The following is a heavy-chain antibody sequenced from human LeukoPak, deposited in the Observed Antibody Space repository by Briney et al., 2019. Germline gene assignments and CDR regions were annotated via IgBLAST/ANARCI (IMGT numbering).Heavy chain of an antibody. CDR1: GFTFSSYW. J-gene: IGHJ5*02. CDR3: ARDYTGYFP. V-gene: IGHV3-7*03. D-gene: IGHD3-9*01. CDR2: IKTDGSEK. Sequence: GGSLRLYCEASGFTFSSYWMSWVRQAPGKGLEWVANIKTDGSEKYYVDSVKGRFTISRDNAKNSLYLQLNSLRAEDTAVYYCARDYTGYFPWGQGTLVIVSS.